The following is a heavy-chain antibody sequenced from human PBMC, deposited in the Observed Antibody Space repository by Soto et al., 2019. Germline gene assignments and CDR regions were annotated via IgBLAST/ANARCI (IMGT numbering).Heavy chain of an antibody. CDR1: GGTFSSYA. Sequence: QVQLVQSGAEVKKPGSSVKVSCKASGGTFSSYAISWVRQAPGQGLEWMGGIIPIFGTANYAQKFQGRVTITADESTGTAYMELSSLRSEDTAVYYCARDGGGSYYDFWSGYYGAAYYYGMDVWGQGTTVTVSS. CDR2: IIPIFGTA. D-gene: IGHD3-3*01. V-gene: IGHV1-69*01. J-gene: IGHJ6*02. CDR3: ARDGGGSYYDFWSGYYGAAYYYGMDV.